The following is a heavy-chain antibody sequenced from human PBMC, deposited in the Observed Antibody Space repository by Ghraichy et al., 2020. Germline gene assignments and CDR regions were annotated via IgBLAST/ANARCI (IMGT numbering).Heavy chain of an antibody. CDR2: IKQDGSEK. CDR1: GFTFSSYW. CDR3: ARDRDSSWSPFLDS. Sequence: GGSLRLSCAASGFTFSSYWMTWVRQAPGKGLEWVANIKQDGSEKYYVDSIKGRFTISRDNAKNSLYLQMNSLRAEDTAVYYCARDRDSSWSPFLDSWGQGTLVTVSS. D-gene: IGHD6-13*01. J-gene: IGHJ4*02. V-gene: IGHV3-7*01.